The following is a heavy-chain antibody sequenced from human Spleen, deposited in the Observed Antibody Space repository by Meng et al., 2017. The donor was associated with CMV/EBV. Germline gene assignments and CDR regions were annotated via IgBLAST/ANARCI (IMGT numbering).Heavy chain of an antibody. Sequence: ASVKVSCKASGYTFTGYYMHWVRQAPGQGLEWMGWMNPNSGNTGYAQKFQGTVTITRNTSISTAYMELSSLRSEDTAMYYCARGQYCSRTTCFSSEYAFDIWGRGTMVTVSS. V-gene: IGHV1-8*03. CDR3: ARGQYCSRTTCFSSEYAFDI. CDR1: GYTFTGYY. D-gene: IGHD2-2*01. J-gene: IGHJ3*02. CDR2: MNPNSGNT.